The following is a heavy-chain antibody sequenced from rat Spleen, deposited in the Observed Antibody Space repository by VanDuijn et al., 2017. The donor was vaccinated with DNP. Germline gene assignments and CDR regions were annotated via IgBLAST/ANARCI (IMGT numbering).Heavy chain of an antibody. CDR3: ARIGLTTEGTPDY. CDR2: ITSSGGST. CDR1: GFTFNNYW. Sequence: EVQLVESGGDLVQPGRSLKLSCVASGFTFNNYWMTWIRQVPGKGLEWVASITSSGGSTYYPDSVKGRLTISRDNAKNTLYLQMNSLRSEDTATYYCARIGLTTEGTPDYWGQGVMVTVSS. V-gene: IGHV5-31*01. D-gene: IGHD1-11*01. J-gene: IGHJ2*01.